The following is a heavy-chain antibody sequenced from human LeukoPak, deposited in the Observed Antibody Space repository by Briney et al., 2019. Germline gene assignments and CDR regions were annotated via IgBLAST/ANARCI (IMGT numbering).Heavy chain of an antibody. V-gene: IGHV4-59*08. Sequence: KTSETLSLTCTVSGGSISPYYWSWIRQPPGKGLEYIGYIYYSGSTYYNPSLKSRVTISVDTSKNQFSLKLSSVTAADTAVYYCARGCSSTSCSPKYYYYGMDVWGQGTTVTVSS. CDR2: IYYSGST. D-gene: IGHD2-2*01. CDR1: GGSISPYY. J-gene: IGHJ6*02. CDR3: ARGCSSTSCSPKYYYYGMDV.